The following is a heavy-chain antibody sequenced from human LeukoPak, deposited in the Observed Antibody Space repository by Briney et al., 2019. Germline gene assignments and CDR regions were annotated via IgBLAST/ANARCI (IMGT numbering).Heavy chain of an antibody. V-gene: IGHV1-58*02. CDR2: IVVGSGST. CDR1: GFTFTSSA. Sequence: SVKVSCKTSGFTFTSSAMQWVRQARGQRLEWIGWIVVGSGSTNYAQKFQERVTITRDMSTSTAYMELSSLRSEDTAVYYCATDPLAYCGGDCYPLGMDVWGKGTTVTVSS. D-gene: IGHD2-21*02. J-gene: IGHJ6*04. CDR3: ATDPLAYCGGDCYPLGMDV.